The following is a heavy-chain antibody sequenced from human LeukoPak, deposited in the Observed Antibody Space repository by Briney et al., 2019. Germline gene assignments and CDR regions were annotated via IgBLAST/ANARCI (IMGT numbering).Heavy chain of an antibody. D-gene: IGHD3-10*01. CDR1: GFTFSSYA. Sequence: GGSLRLSCAASGFTFSSYAMSWVRQAPGKGLEWVSGISGGGISTYYADSVKGRFTISRDNSKNTLYLQMNSLRAEDTAIYYCAKNGELTLGYFDYWGQGTLVTVSS. CDR3: AKNGELTLGYFDY. V-gene: IGHV3-23*01. CDR2: ISGGGIST. J-gene: IGHJ4*02.